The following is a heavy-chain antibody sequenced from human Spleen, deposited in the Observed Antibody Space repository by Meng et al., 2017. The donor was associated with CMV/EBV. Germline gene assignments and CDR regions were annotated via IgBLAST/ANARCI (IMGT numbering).Heavy chain of an antibody. CDR2: MKCYSGNT. J-gene: IGHJ4*02. V-gene: IGHV1-8*01. D-gene: IGHD6-13*01. CDR3: ARLSVFTAAGTFGGASQYYFDY. Sequence: ASVKVSCKASGHTFTSYDINWVRQATGQGREWMRRMKCYSGNTGYAQKFQGRVTITRNTSISTDYMELSSLRSEDTAVYYCARLSVFTAAGTFGGASQYYFDYWGQGTLVTVSS. CDR1: GHTFTSYD.